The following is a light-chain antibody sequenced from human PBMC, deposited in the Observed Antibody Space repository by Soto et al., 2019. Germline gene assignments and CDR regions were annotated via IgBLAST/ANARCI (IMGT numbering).Light chain of an antibody. J-gene: IGKJ2*01. V-gene: IGKV3D-15*01. Sequence: EIVMTQSPVTLSVSPGEGATLSCRASPSVSGNLAWYQKKPGQAPRLLIYVASTRATGIPARFSGSGSGTEFTLTISSLPAEDFAVYYCQQYNNWPYTFGQGTKLVIK. CDR1: PSVSGN. CDR3: QQYNNWPYT. CDR2: VAS.